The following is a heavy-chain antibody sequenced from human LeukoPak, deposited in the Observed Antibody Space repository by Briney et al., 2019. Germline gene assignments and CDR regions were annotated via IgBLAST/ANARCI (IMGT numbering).Heavy chain of an antibody. D-gene: IGHD4-23*01. J-gene: IGHJ4*02. CDR1: GYTFTGYY. Sequence: GASVKVSCKASGYTFTGYYMHWVRQAPGQGLEWMGWINPNSGGTNYAQKFQGRVTMTRDTSISTAYMELSRLRSDDTAVYYCAREYDRWYVGIDYWGQGTLVTVSS. CDR3: AREYDRWYVGIDY. V-gene: IGHV1-2*02. CDR2: INPNSGGT.